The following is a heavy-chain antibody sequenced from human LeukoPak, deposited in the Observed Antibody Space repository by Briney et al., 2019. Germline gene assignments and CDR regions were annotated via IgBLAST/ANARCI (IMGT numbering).Heavy chain of an antibody. Sequence: PSETLSLTCTVSGGSISTYYWDWIRQPAGKGLEWIGRIYTSGSTNYNPSLKSQVTMSVDTSKNQFSLKLSSVTAADTAVYYCARGYYDFWSGPPLRARLNAFDIWGQGTMVTVSS. V-gene: IGHV4-4*07. D-gene: IGHD3-3*01. CDR2: IYTSGST. J-gene: IGHJ3*02. CDR3: ARGYYDFWSGPPLRARLNAFDI. CDR1: GGSISTYY.